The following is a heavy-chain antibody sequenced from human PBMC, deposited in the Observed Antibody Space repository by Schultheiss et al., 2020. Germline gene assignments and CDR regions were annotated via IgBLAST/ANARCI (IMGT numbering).Heavy chain of an antibody. CDR3: AKHLVRTHDY. Sequence: SETLSLTCTDSGGSISSYYWSWIRQPPGKGLEWIGYIYYSGSTNYNPSLKSRVTISVDTSKNQFSLKLSSVTAADTAVYYCAKHLVRTHDYWGQGTLVTVSS. CDR2: IYYSGST. V-gene: IGHV4-59*01. J-gene: IGHJ4*02. CDR1: GGSISSYY. D-gene: IGHD3-16*02.